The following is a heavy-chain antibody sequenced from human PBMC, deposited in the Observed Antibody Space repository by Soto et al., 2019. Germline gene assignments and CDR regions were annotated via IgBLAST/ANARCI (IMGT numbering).Heavy chain of an antibody. V-gene: IGHV3-23*01. CDR3: AREYSDGWFDP. J-gene: IGHJ5*02. CDR2: ISGSGGST. Sequence: PGGSLRLSCAASGLTFSVYAMSWVRQAPGKGLECVSGISGSGGSTSYADSVKGRFTISRDNSKNTVYLQMNSLRAEDSAVYYCAREYSDGWFDPWGQGTLVTVSS. CDR1: GLTFSVYA. D-gene: IGHD3-10*01.